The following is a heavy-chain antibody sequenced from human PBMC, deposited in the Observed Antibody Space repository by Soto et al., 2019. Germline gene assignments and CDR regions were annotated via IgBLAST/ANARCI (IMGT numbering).Heavy chain of an antibody. D-gene: IGHD4-17*01. CDR1: GFTFSSYA. V-gene: IGHV3-30-3*01. Sequence: QVQLVESGGGVVQPGRSLRLSCAASGFTFSSYAMHWVRQAPGKGLEWVAVISYDGSNKYYADSVKGRFTITRDNSKNTLYLQMNSLRAEDTAVYYCARDGEDGCDYWGQGTLVTVSS. CDR2: ISYDGSNK. J-gene: IGHJ4*02. CDR3: ARDGEDGCDY.